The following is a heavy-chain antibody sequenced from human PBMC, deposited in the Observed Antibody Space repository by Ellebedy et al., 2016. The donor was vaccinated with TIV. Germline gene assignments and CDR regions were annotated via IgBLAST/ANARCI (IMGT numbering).Heavy chain of an antibody. CDR1: GFTFRNYW. D-gene: IGHD3-10*01. Sequence: GGSLRLSXAASGFTFRNYWMTWVRQAPGKGLEWVAHISRGSTSTRYSDSVKGRFTISRDDANHSLYLQMNSLRADDTAVYYCATRGSGHYWGQGTPVTVSS. J-gene: IGHJ4*02. CDR2: ISRGSTST. V-gene: IGHV3-48*04. CDR3: ATRGSGHY.